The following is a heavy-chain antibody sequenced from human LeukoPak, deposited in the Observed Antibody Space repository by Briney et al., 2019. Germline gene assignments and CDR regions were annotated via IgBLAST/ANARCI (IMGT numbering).Heavy chain of an antibody. V-gene: IGHV3-23*01. CDR1: GFTFDDYD. Sequence: GGSLRLSCAASGFTFDDYDLNWVRQAPGKGLEWVSTFSGSGGNTYYADSVKGRFTISRDNSKNTLYLQMNSLRAEDTAVYYCAKSGLNRFDYWGQGTLVTVSS. CDR2: FSGSGGNT. D-gene: IGHD2-15*01. J-gene: IGHJ4*02. CDR3: AKSGLNRFDY.